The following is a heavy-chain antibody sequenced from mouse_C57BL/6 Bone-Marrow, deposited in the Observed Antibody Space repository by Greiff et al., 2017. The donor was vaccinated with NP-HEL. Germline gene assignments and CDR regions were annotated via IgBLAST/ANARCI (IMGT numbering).Heavy chain of an antibody. J-gene: IGHJ2*01. D-gene: IGHD2-1*01. CDR1: GFSFNTYA. Sequence: EVMLVESGGGLVQPKGSLKLSCAASGFSFNTYAMNWVRQAPGKGLEWVARIRSKSNNYATYYADSVKDRFTISRDDSESMLYLQMNNLKTEDTAMYYCVRGRGNYHYFDYWGQGTTLTVSS. CDR2: IRSKSNNYAT. V-gene: IGHV10-1*01. CDR3: VRGRGNYHYFDY.